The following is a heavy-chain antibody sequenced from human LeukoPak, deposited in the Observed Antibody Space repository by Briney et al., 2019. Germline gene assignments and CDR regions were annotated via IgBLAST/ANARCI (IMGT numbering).Heavy chain of an antibody. CDR2: IWYDGSNK. J-gene: IGHJ4*02. CDR1: GFTFSSYG. V-gene: IGHV3-33*01. CDR3: ARERSSGHFDY. Sequence: GGSLRLSCAASGFTFSSYGMDWVRQAPGKGLEWVAVIWYDGSNKYYADSVKGRSTISRDNSRNTLYLQMNSLRAEDTAVYYCARERSSGHFDYWGQGTLVTVSS. D-gene: IGHD6-19*01.